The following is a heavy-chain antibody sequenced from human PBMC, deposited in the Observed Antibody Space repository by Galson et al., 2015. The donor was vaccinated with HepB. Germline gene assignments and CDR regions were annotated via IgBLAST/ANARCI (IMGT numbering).Heavy chain of an antibody. CDR3: AKGLYGNVDEYYFDY. CDR2: ISYDGSNK. V-gene: IGHV3-30*18. Sequence: SLRLSCAASGFTFSSYGMHWVRQAPGKGLEWVAVISYDGSNKYYADSVKGRFTISRDNSKNTLYLQMNSLRAEDTAVYYCAKGLYGNVDEYYFDYWGQGTLVTVSS. CDR1: GFTFSSYG. J-gene: IGHJ4*02. D-gene: IGHD4-17*01.